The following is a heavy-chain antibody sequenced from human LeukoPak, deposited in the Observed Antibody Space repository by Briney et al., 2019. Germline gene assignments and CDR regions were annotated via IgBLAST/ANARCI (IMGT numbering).Heavy chain of an antibody. CDR3: ATGLGYMDV. D-gene: IGHD5/OR15-5a*01. CDR2: IKHDGSET. CDR1: GFTFRNYW. V-gene: IGHV3-7*01. Sequence: GGSLRLSCVDSGFTFRNYWMSWVRQAPGKGLEWVANIKHDGSETSYVDSVKGRFTISRDNVKKSVYLQMNSLRAEDTAVYYCATGLGYMDVWGKGTTVTISS. J-gene: IGHJ6*03.